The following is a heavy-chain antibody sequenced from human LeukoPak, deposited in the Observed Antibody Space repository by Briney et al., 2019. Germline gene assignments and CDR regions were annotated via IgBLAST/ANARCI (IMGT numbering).Heavy chain of an antibody. CDR3: ARFRGFYYGLDL. Sequence: GGSLRLSCAASGSTFSDHYMDWVRQAPGKGLEWVGHIKNKANSYITEYAASVKGRFTISRGDSKNSLFLQMNSLKTDDTAVYYCARFRGFYYGLDLWGQGTTVIVSS. CDR1: GSTFSDHY. J-gene: IGHJ6*02. CDR2: IKNKANSYIT. D-gene: IGHD3-10*01. V-gene: IGHV3-72*01.